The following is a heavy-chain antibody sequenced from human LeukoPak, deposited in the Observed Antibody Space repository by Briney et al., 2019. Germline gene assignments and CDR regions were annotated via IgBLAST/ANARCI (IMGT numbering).Heavy chain of an antibody. Sequence: SETLSLTCSVSGGSITSYYWNWIRQPPGKGLEWIGYIDHSGSTNYKPSLKSRVTMSVDTSRNQFSLKLSSVTAADTAVFYCAGDRDGYNQFDFWGQGTLVSISS. CDR3: AGDRDGYNQFDF. CDR1: GGSITSYY. D-gene: IGHD5-24*01. J-gene: IGHJ4*02. CDR2: IDHSGST. V-gene: IGHV4-59*01.